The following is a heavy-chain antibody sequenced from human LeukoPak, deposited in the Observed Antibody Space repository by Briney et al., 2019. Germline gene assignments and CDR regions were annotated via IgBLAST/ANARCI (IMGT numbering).Heavy chain of an antibody. D-gene: IGHD3-10*01. CDR2: ISGYNGYT. V-gene: IGHV1-18*01. J-gene: IGHJ4*02. CDR1: GYTFRSYG. Sequence: GASVKVSCKASGYTFRSYGISWVRKAPGQGLEWMGWISGYNGYTHYAQKVQGRVTMTTDTSTSTVYMELRSLRSDDTAVYYCARDFYGSGSYCDYWGQGTLVTVSS. CDR3: ARDFYGSGSYCDY.